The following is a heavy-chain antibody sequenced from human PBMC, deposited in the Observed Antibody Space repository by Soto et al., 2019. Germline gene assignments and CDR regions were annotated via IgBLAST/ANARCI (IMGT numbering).Heavy chain of an antibody. Sequence: PSETLSLTCTVSGGSISSYYWSWIRQPAGKGLEWIGRIYTSGSTNYNPSLKSRVTMSVDTSKSQFSLKLSSVTAADTAVYYCAREGITMVRGVIITVMDVWGQGTTVTVSS. V-gene: IGHV4-4*07. CDR1: GGSISSYY. CDR2: IYTSGST. J-gene: IGHJ6*02. D-gene: IGHD3-10*01. CDR3: AREGITMVRGVIITVMDV.